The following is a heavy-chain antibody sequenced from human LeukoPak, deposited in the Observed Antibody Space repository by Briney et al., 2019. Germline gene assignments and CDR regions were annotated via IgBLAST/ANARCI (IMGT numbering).Heavy chain of an antibody. J-gene: IGHJ4*02. CDR2: ISAYNGNT. D-gene: IGHD1-26*01. Sequence: ASVKVCCKASGYTFTGYYMHWVRQAPGQGLEWMGWISAYNGNTNYAQKLQGRVIMTTDTSTSTAYMELRSLRSDDTAVYYCARGIVGATGPDYWGQGTLVTVSS. CDR1: GYTFTGYY. V-gene: IGHV1-18*04. CDR3: ARGIVGATGPDY.